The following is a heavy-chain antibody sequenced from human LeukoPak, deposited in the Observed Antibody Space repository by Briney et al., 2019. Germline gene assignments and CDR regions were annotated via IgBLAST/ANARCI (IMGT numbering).Heavy chain of an antibody. CDR3: AKDRYCSGGSCYSGAFDI. CDR1: GFAFRSYA. Sequence: PGGSLRLSCAASGFAFRSYAMSWVRQAPGKGLEWVSAISGSGGSTYYADSVKGRFTISRDNSKNTLYLQMNSLRAEDTAVYYCAKDRYCSGGSCYSGAFDIWGQGTMVTVSS. J-gene: IGHJ3*02. V-gene: IGHV3-23*01. CDR2: ISGSGGST. D-gene: IGHD2-15*01.